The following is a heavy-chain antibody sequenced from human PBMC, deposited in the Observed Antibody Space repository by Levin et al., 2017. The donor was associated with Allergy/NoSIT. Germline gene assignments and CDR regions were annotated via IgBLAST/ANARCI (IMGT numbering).Heavy chain of an antibody. CDR1: GFTFSNDE. Sequence: GGSLRLSCAASGFTFSNDELNWVRQAPGKGLERVSYISGSGDSIYYADSVKGRFTISRHNAKNSLYLQMNSLRAEDTAVYFCARGGSYLTNGVDYWGQGTLVTVSS. V-gene: IGHV3-48*03. CDR3: ARGGSYLTNGVDY. J-gene: IGHJ4*02. D-gene: IGHD1-26*01. CDR2: ISGSGDSI.